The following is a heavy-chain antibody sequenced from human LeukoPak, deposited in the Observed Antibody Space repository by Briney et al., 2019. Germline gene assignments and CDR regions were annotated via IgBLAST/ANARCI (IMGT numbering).Heavy chain of an antibody. J-gene: IGHJ3*02. V-gene: IGHV3-23*01. Sequence: GGSLRLSCAASGFSLRAYDLIWVRQAPGKGLDWGSMINGGGDIMMYEDSVKGRFTISRDNSKNTFYLQMNSLRVEDTAVYYCAMRDRGYGLDIWGQGTMVTVSS. CDR3: AMRDRGYGLDI. CDR2: INGGGDIM. D-gene: IGHD3-10*01. CDR1: GFSLRAYD.